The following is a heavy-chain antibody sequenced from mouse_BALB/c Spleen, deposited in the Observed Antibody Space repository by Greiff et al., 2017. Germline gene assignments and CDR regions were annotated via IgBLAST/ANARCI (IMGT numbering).Heavy chain of an antibody. CDR3: ASYRYDDDPY. CDR1: GFNIKDTY. D-gene: IGHD2-14*01. V-gene: IGHV14-3*02. Sequence: VQLKESGAELVKPGASVKLSCTASGFNIKDTYMHWVKQRPEQGLEWIGRIDPANGNTKYDPKFQGKATITADTSSNTAYLQLSSLTSEDTAVYYCASYRYDDDPYWGQGTTLTVSS. J-gene: IGHJ2*01. CDR2: IDPANGNT.